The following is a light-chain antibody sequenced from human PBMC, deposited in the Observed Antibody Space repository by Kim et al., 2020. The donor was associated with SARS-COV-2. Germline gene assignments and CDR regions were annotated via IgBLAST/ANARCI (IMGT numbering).Light chain of an antibody. V-gene: IGLV2-14*04. CDR1: SRDIGDFKY. J-gene: IGLJ2*01. CDR3: SSYTSDSTFVL. Sequence: QSITHACTGTSRDIGDFKYVSWYQKHPGKAPKVIIYDVSQRPSGVSVRFSGSKSGNTASLTVSGLQAEDEADYYCSSYTSDSTFVLFGGGTQLTVL. CDR2: DVS.